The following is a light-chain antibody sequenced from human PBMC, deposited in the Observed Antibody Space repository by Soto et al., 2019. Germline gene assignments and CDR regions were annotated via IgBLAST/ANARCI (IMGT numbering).Light chain of an antibody. V-gene: IGKV3-11*01. CDR1: QSVSSY. J-gene: IGKJ4*01. CDR2: DAS. CDR3: QQRRNWPGT. Sequence: EIVLTQSPATLSLSPGERATLSCRASQSVSSYLAWYQQKPGQAPRLLIYDASNRATGIPARFSGSGSGTDFTLTISSLEPDDFAVYYCQQRRNWPGTVGGGTKVEIK.